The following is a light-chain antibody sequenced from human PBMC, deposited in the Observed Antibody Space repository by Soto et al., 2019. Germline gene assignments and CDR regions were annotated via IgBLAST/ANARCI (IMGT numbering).Light chain of an antibody. J-gene: IGKJ4*01. CDR2: GAS. Sequence: EIMMTQSPATLPVSPGERAILSCRASQSVSRNLAWYQQKPGQAPRLLIYGASSRATGIPGRFSGSGSGTDFALTISSLESEDFAIYYCQQYNKWPITFGGGTKVEIK. V-gene: IGKV3D-15*01. CDR3: QQYNKWPIT. CDR1: QSVSRN.